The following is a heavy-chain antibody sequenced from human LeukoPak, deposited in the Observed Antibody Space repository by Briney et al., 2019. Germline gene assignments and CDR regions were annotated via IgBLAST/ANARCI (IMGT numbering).Heavy chain of an antibody. J-gene: IGHJ6*03. D-gene: IGHD4-11*01. Sequence: SQTLSPTCTVSGGSITSGGYSWSWIRQHPGKGLEWIGYIYYSGSTYDNPSLKSLVTISVDTSKNQFSLKLSSVTAADTAVYYCARALLDYSKGYYYYYYMDVWGKGTTVTVSS. CDR3: ARALLDYSKGYYYYYYMDV. V-gene: IGHV4-31*01. CDR1: GGSITSGGYS. CDR2: IYYSGST.